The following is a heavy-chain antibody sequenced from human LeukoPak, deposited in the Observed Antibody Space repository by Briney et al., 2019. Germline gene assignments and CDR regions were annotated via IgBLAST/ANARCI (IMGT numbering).Heavy chain of an antibody. J-gene: IGHJ5*02. Sequence: GASVKVSCKASGYTFTSYDISWVRQAPGQGLEWMGWISAYNGNTNYAQKLQGRVAMTTDTSTSTAYMELRSLRSDDTAVYYCARENGRITMIRGPRGWFDPWGQGTLVTVSS. CDR1: GYTFTSYD. D-gene: IGHD3-10*01. CDR3: ARENGRITMIRGPRGWFDP. CDR2: ISAYNGNT. V-gene: IGHV1-18*01.